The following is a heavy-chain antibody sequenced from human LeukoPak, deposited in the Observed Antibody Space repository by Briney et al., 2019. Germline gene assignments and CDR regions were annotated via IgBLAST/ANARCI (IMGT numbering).Heavy chain of an antibody. Sequence: GGSLRLSCAASGLTFSNYAMNWVRQASGKGLEWVSGITDSGRKTYYADYVKGRFSISRDNSKNTVYLQMSDLRAEDTAVYYCAKITKGTTPNYWGQGTLVTVSS. V-gene: IGHV3-23*01. D-gene: IGHD4-17*01. CDR1: GLTFSNYA. CDR2: ITDSGRKT. J-gene: IGHJ4*02. CDR3: AKITKGTTPNY.